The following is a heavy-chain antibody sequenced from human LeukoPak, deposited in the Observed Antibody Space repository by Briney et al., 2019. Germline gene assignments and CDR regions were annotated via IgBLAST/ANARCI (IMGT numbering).Heavy chain of an antibody. D-gene: IGHD4/OR15-4a*01. CDR2: IFSDNT. CDR1: GFTVSSNS. J-gene: IGHJ4*02. Sequence: GGSLRLSCTVSGFTVSSNSMSWVRQAPGKGVEWISFIFSDNTHYSDSVKGRFTISRDNSKNTLYLQMNSLRAEDTAVYYCARRAGAYSHPYDYWGQGTLVTVSS. V-gene: IGHV3-53*01. CDR3: ARRAGAYSHPYDY.